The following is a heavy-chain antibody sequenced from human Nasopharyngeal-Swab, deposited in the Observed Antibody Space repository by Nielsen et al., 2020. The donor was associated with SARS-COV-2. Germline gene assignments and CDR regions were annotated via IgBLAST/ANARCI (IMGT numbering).Heavy chain of an antibody. CDR1: GYTFTSYG. Sequence: ASVKVSCKAPGYTFTSYGISWVRQAPGQGLEWMGWISAYNGNINYAQKLQGRVTMATDTSTSTAYMELRSLRSDDTAVYYCARGGVADKSEGIDYWGQGTLVTVSS. D-gene: IGHD2-15*01. CDR3: ARGGVADKSEGIDY. J-gene: IGHJ4*02. V-gene: IGHV1-18*01. CDR2: ISAYNGNI.